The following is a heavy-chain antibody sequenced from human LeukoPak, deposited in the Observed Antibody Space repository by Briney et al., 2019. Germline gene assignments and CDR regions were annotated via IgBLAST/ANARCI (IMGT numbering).Heavy chain of an antibody. Sequence: GRSLRLSCAASGFTFSSYAMHWARQAPGKGLEWVAVISYDGSNKYYADSVKGRFTISRDNSKNTLYLQMNSLRAEDTAVYYCARDVPPGYYYDSSGYYYPDYWGQGTLVTVSS. J-gene: IGHJ4*02. CDR2: ISYDGSNK. V-gene: IGHV3-30-3*01. CDR1: GFTFSSYA. D-gene: IGHD3-22*01. CDR3: ARDVPPGYYYDSSGYYYPDY.